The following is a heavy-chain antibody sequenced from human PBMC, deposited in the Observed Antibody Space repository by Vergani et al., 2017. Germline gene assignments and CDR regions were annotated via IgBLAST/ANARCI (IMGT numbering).Heavy chain of an antibody. CDR1: GYSIGSGFY. J-gene: IGHJ2*01. CDR3: ARSQGDYWYFDL. V-gene: IGHV4-38-2*01. D-gene: IGHD2-21*01. Sequence: QVQLQESGPGLVKPSETLPLTCSVSGYSIGSGFYWAWIRQSPGEGLQCLTSIHNRGNTYHIPSLKRRVSVSLDTSKNRFSLNLTSVTATDTAVYYCARSQGDYWYFDLWGPGSLVTVSS. CDR2: IHNRGNT.